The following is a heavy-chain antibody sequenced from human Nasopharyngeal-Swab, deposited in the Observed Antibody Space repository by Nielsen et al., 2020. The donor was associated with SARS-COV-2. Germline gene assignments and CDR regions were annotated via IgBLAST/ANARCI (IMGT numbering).Heavy chain of an antibody. J-gene: IGHJ4*02. D-gene: IGHD2-21*01. CDR3: ARGYCGGACPEGY. Sequence: GRQAPGKGLEWVANIKIDGSEKYTVDSVKGRFTISRDNAKNSLYLQMNSLRAEDTAVYYCARGYCGGACPEGYWGQGTLVTVSS. CDR2: IKIDGSEK. V-gene: IGHV3-7*03.